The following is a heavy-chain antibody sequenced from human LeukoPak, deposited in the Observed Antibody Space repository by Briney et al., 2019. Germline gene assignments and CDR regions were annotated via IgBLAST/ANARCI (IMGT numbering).Heavy chain of an antibody. D-gene: IGHD6-13*01. Sequence: SETLALTCTVSGGCISSSSYYWGWIRQPPGKGLEWIGSIYYSGSTYYNPSLKSRVTISVDTSKNQFSLKLSSVTAADTAVYYCARDFGSWYAFDIWGQGTMVTVSS. V-gene: IGHV4-39*07. J-gene: IGHJ3*02. CDR3: ARDFGSWYAFDI. CDR1: GGCISSSSYY. CDR2: IYYSGST.